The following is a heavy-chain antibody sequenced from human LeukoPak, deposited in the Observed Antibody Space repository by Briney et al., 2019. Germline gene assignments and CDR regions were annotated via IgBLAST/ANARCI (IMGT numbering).Heavy chain of an antibody. D-gene: IGHD2-15*01. CDR1: GFTFSSYW. V-gene: IGHV3-7*01. J-gene: IGHJ4*02. CDR2: IKQDGSEK. CDR3: ARDLGVVVAAFYY. Sequence: GGSLRLSCAASGFTFSSYWMSWVRQAPGKGLEWVANIKQDGSEKYYVDSVKGRFTISRDNAKNSLYLQMNSLRAEDTAVYYCARDLGVVVAAFYYWGQGTLVTVSS.